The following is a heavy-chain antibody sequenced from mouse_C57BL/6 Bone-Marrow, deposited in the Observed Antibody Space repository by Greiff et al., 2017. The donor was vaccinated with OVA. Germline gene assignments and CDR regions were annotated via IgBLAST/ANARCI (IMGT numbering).Heavy chain of an antibody. CDR2: IDPSDSYT. D-gene: IGHD1-1*01. Sequence: VQLQQPGAELVKPGASVKLSCKASGYTFTSYWMQWVKQRPGQGLEWIGEIDPSDSYTNYNQKFKGKATLTVDTSSSTAYMRLSSLTSEDSAVYYCYYGSSYYWGQGTTLTVSS. V-gene: IGHV1-50*01. CDR3: YYGSSYY. J-gene: IGHJ2*01. CDR1: GYTFTSYW.